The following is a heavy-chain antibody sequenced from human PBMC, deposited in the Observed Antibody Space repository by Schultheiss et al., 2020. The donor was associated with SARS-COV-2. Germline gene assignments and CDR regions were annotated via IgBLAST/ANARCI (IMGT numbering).Heavy chain of an antibody. Sequence: ASVKVSCKASGYTFTGYYMHWVRQAPGQGLEWMGWINPNSGGTNYAQKFQGRVTITRDTSASTAYMELSSLRSEDTAVYYCARVRDIALIVYGPWGQGTLVTVSS. V-gene: IGHV1-2*02. CDR1: GYTFTGYY. J-gene: IGHJ5*02. CDR3: ARVRDIALIVYGP. D-gene: IGHD2-8*01. CDR2: INPNSGGT.